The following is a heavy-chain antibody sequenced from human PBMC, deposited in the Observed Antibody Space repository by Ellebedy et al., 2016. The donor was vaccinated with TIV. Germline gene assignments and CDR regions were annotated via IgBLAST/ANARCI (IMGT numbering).Heavy chain of an antibody. CDR1: GYIFTDYY. D-gene: IGHD6-13*01. Sequence: AASVKVSCKTSGYIFTDYYIHWMRQAPGQGLEWMGWIYPSSGDTKYAQKFQGRVTMTRDTSITTAYMELNRLTSDDTATYYCVSVTFSSQSPFDSWGQGTLVIVSS. J-gene: IGHJ4*02. CDR2: IYPSSGDT. CDR3: VSVTFSSQSPFDS. V-gene: IGHV1-2*02.